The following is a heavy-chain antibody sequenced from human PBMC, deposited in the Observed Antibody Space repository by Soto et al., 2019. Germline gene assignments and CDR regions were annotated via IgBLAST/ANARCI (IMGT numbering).Heavy chain of an antibody. V-gene: IGHV3-11*04. CDR1: GFSFSDFY. CDR2: ISSSGSAI. CDR3: AGDANDWKLTDY. Sequence: GGSLRLSCAASGFSFSDFYMSWIRQAPGKGMEWVSYISSSGSAIYYADSVKGRFTISRDNAKNSLYLQLNSLRAEDTAVYYCAGDANDWKLTDYWGQGTLVTVAS. D-gene: IGHD1-1*01. J-gene: IGHJ4*02.